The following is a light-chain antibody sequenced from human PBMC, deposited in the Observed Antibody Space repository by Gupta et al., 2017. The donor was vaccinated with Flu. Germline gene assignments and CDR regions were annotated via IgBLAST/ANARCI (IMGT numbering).Light chain of an antibody. CDR1: HSVLSDPTNKDY. CDR2: GAS. J-gene: IGKJ2*02. Sequence: GAWATIDCKATHSVLSDPTNKDYLSWYQQKPGQPPKLLISGASSRETGVPDRFSGSGSGTDFTLTISSLQAEDFAVYYCQQYDSALCTFGEGTKVEIK. CDR3: QQYDSALCT. V-gene: IGKV4-1*01.